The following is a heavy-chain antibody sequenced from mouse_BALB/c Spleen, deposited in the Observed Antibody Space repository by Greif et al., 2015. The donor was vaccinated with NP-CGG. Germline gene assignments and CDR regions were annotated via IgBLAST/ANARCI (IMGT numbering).Heavy chain of an antibody. CDR2: IDPANGNT. CDR3: APYYYGPTGDWYFDV. V-gene: IGHV14-3*02. D-gene: IGHD1-1*01. CDR1: GFNIKDTY. J-gene: IGHJ1*01. Sequence: EVQLQQSGAELVKPGASVKLSCTASGFNIKDTYMHWVKQRPEQGLEWIGRIDPANGNTKYDPKFQGKATITADTSSNTAYLQLSSLTSEDTAVYYCAPYYYGPTGDWYFDVWGAGTTVTVSS.